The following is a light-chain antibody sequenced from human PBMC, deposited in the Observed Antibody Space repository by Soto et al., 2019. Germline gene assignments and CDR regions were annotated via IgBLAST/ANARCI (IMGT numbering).Light chain of an antibody. J-gene: IGKJ5*01. V-gene: IGKV3-11*01. Sequence: EIVLTQSPVTLSLSPGERATLSCSASQSVRTYLAWYQVKPGQAPRLLIYDASSRASGVPARFSGSGSGTDFTLTISSLEPEDFALYYCQQRNRWPPITFGQGTRLEIK. CDR1: QSVRTY. CDR2: DAS. CDR3: QQRNRWPPIT.